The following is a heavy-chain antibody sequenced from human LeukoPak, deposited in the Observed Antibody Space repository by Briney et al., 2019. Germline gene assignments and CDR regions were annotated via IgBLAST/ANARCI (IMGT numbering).Heavy chain of an antibody. CDR2: IGPSGNFI. CDR3: AKPARTDYADY. V-gene: IGHV3-11*03. CDR1: GFTFSDSY. J-gene: IGHJ4*02. D-gene: IGHD1-14*01. Sequence: GGSLRLSCEASGFTFSDSYMSWLRQPPGKGLESISYIGPSGNFINYADSVKGRFTISRDNSKNTLYLQMNSLRADDTAVYYCAKPARTDYADYWGQGTLVTVSS.